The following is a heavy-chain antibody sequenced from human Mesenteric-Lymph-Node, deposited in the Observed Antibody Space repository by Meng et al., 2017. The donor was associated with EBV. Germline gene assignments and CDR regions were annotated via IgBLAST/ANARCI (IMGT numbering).Heavy chain of an antibody. V-gene: IGHV4-30-4*01. CDR2: IYFSGST. D-gene: IGHD3-22*01. CDR3: ARVDDSDSSYDN. J-gene: IGHJ4*02. Sequence: VQLQAPRPRLGMASQTLSRICTVSGGSISTGVYYWSWIGQTPGKGLEWIGNIYFSGSTHYNPSLKSRVTISVDTSKNQFSLSLRSVTAADTAVYFCARVDDSDSSYDNWGQGTLVTVSS. CDR1: GGSISTGVYY.